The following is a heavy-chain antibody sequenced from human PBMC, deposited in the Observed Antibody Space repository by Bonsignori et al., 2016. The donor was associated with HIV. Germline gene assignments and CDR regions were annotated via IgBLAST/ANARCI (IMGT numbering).Heavy chain of an antibody. CDR3: AKGPKPPAVTIFGVVIDDAFDI. V-gene: IGHV3-30*18. J-gene: IGHJ3*02. D-gene: IGHD3-3*01. CDR2: ISYDGSNK. Sequence: WIRQPPGKGLEWVAVISYDGSNKYYADSVKGRFTISRDNSKNTLYLQMNSLRAEDTAVYYCAKGPKPPAVTIFGVVIDDAFDIWGQGTMVTVSS.